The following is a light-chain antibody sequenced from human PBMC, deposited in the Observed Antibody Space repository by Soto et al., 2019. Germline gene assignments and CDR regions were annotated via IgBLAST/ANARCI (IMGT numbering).Light chain of an antibody. V-gene: IGKV2-28*01. CDR1: QSLLHSNGYNY. Sequence: DIVMTQSPLSLPVTPGEPASISCRSSQSLLHSNGYNYLDWYLQKPGQSPQLLIYLGSNRASGVPDRFSGGGSGTDFTLTISSLEPEDFAVYYCQQRSNWPPWTFGQGTKVDIK. CDR3: QQRSNWPPWT. CDR2: LGS. J-gene: IGKJ1*01.